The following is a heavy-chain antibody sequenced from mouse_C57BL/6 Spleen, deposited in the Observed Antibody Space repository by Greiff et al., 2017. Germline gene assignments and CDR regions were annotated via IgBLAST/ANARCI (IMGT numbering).Heavy chain of an antibody. Sequence: VQLQESGAELVKPGASVKISCKASGYAFSSYWMNWVKQRPGKGLEWIGQIYPGDGDTNYNGKFKGKATLTADKSSSTAYMQLSSLTSEDSAVYFCARGEYPYYFDYWGQGTTLTGSS. CDR1: GYAFSSYW. D-gene: IGHD5-1*01. CDR3: ARGEYPYYFDY. V-gene: IGHV1-80*01. CDR2: IYPGDGDT. J-gene: IGHJ2*01.